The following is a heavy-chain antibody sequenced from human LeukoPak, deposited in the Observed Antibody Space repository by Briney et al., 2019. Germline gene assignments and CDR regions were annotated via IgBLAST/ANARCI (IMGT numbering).Heavy chain of an antibody. D-gene: IGHD3-22*01. CDR1: GGTSNSHA. CDR3: ATTNDGGGYQWGDFFDF. CDR2: IIPNLGTT. Sequence: ASVKVSCKASGGTSNSHAISWVRQAPGQGLGWMGRIIPNLGTTNRAQNFYDRVTLTAHKSTNTAYMELTSLTSHDTAVYYCATTNDGGGYQWGDFFDFWGQGTLVTVSS. V-gene: IGHV1-69*10. J-gene: IGHJ4*02.